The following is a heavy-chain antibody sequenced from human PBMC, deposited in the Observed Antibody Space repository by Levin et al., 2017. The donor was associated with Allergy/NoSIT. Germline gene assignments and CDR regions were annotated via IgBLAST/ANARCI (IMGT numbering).Heavy chain of an antibody. CDR3: ARRGYGDYDYTAGYFQH. CDR2: IYYSGST. CDR1: GGSISSSSYY. D-gene: IGHD4-17*01. Sequence: SETLSLTCTVSGGSISSSSYYWGWIRQPPGKGLEWIGSIYYSGSTYYNPSLKSRVTISVDTSKNQFSLKLSSVTAADTAVYYCARRGYGDYDYTAGYFQHWGQGTLVTVSS. J-gene: IGHJ1*01. V-gene: IGHV4-39*01.